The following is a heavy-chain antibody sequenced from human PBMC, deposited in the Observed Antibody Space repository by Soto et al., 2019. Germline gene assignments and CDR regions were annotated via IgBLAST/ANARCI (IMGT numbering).Heavy chain of an antibody. CDR2: IYSDGRT. D-gene: IGHD4-17*01. Sequence: EVQLVESGGGLVQPGGSLRLSCAASGFTVSSNYMSWVRQAPGKGLEWVSVIYSDGRTYYADSVKGRFTISRDSSKNTLYLQMNSLSAEDTAVYYCASERYGGDYVNDYWGQGTLVTVSS. V-gene: IGHV3-66*01. J-gene: IGHJ4*02. CDR1: GFTVSSNY. CDR3: ASERYGGDYVNDY.